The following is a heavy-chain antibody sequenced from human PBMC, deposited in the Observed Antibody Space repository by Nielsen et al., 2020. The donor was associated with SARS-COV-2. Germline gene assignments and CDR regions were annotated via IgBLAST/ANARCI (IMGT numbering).Heavy chain of an antibody. Sequence: GESLKISCAASGFTFIDNAMNWVRQAPGMGLEWVSAISGSGTRTSYTESVRGRFTISRDNSKNTLYLQMNSLRAEDTAVYYCAKDLAITIFGVGTPLPYGGMDVWGQGTTVTVSS. J-gene: IGHJ6*02. CDR3: AKDLAITIFGVGTPLPYGGMDV. CDR1: GFTFIDNA. CDR2: ISGSGTRT. D-gene: IGHD3-3*01. V-gene: IGHV3-23*01.